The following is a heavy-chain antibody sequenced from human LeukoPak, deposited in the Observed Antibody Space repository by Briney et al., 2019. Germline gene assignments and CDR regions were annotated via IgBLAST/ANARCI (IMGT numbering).Heavy chain of an antibody. CDR3: ARGGYDFWSGYYTGYAFDI. V-gene: IGHV4-4*07. CDR1: GGSISSYY. J-gene: IGHJ3*02. Sequence: SETLSLTCTVSGGSISSYYWSWIRQPAGKGLEWIGRIYTSGSTNYNPSLKSRVTMSVDTSKNQFSLKLSSVTAADTAVYYCARGGYDFWSGYYTGYAFDIWGQGTMVTVSS. D-gene: IGHD3-3*01. CDR2: IYTSGST.